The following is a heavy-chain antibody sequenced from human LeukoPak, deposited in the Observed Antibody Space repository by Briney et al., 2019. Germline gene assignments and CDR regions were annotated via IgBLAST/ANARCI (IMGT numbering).Heavy chain of an antibody. CDR1: GFIFSNYA. J-gene: IGHJ4*02. CDR2: ISGSGGST. V-gene: IGHV3-23*01. Sequence: PGGSLRLSCAASGFIFSNYAMSWVRQAPGKGLEWVSDISGSGGSTYYADSVKGRFTVSRDNSKNTLYLQVSSLRAEDTAVYYCAKPTWGDGDSSGWSAFDYWGQGTLVTVSS. D-gene: IGHD6-19*01. CDR3: AKPTWGDGDSSGWSAFDY.